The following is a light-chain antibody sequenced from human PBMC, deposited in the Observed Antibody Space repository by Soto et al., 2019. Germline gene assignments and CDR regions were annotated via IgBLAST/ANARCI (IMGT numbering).Light chain of an antibody. CDR2: AAS. J-gene: IGKJ4*01. Sequence: DIQMTQSPSAMSASVGDRVTITCRASHDISDYLAWFQQKPGKVPKRLISAASSLQSGVPSRFSGSGSGTEFTLTISSLQPEDFATYDCLQHKRYPLTFGGGTKVEIK. CDR3: LQHKRYPLT. CDR1: HDISDY. V-gene: IGKV1-17*03.